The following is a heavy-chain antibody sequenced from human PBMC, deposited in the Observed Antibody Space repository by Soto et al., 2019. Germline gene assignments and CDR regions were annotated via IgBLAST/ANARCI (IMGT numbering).Heavy chain of an antibody. CDR1: GYTFTGYY. CDR2: INPNSGGT. Sequence: ASVKVSCKASGYTFTGYYMHWVRQAPGQGLEWMGWINPNSGGTNYAQKFQGRVTMTRDTSISTAYMELSRLRSDDTAVYYRARDRSKVAATLRYYYYGMDVWGQGTTVTVSS. CDR3: ARDRSKVAATLRYYYYGMDV. V-gene: IGHV1-2*02. J-gene: IGHJ6*02. D-gene: IGHD2-15*01.